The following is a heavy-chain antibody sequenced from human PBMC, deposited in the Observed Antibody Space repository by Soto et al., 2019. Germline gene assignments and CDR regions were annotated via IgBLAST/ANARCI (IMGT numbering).Heavy chain of an antibody. J-gene: IGHJ6*02. CDR2: ISAYNGNT. Sequence: ASVKVSCKASGYTFTSYSINWVRQAPGQGLEWVGWISAYNGNTNYAQNLQGRVTVTTDTSTSTAYMELRSLESDDTAVYYCARIYGSRSYGMDVWGQGTTVTVSS. D-gene: IGHD3-10*01. CDR3: ARIYGSRSYGMDV. V-gene: IGHV1-18*01. CDR1: GYTFTSYS.